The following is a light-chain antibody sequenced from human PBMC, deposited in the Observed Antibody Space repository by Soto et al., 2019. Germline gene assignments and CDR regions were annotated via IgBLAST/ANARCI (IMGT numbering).Light chain of an antibody. CDR1: SSDVGGYNY. J-gene: IGLJ2*01. CDR3: SSYTSSSTSYVV. CDR2: DVS. Sequence: QSALTQPASVSGSPGQSITISCTGTSSDVGGYNYVSWYQQHPGKAPKLMICDVSNRPSGVSNRFSGSKSGNTASLTISGLQAEDEADYYCSSYTSSSTSYVVFGGGTQLTVL. V-gene: IGLV2-14*01.